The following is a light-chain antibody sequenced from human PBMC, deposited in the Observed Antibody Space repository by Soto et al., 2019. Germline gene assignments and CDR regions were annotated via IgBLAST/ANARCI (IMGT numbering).Light chain of an antibody. J-gene: IGKJ4*01. CDR1: QSVSSY. CDR2: DAS. CDR3: QQRSNWPLT. Sequence: EIVLTHSPATLYLSPVERAPLSXXASQSVSSYLAWYQQKPGQAPRLXIYDASNRATGIPARFSGSGAGTDFTLTISSLEPEDFAVYYCQQRSNWPLTFGGGTKVDIK. V-gene: IGKV3-11*01.